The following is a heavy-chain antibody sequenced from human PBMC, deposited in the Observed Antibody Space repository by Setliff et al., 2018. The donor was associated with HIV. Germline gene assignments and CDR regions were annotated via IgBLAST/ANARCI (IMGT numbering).Heavy chain of an antibody. V-gene: IGHV3-30*02. Sequence: GGSLRLSCAASGFIFSDYHMSWIRQAPGKGLEWVAFIRYDGSNKYYADSVKGRFTISRDNSKNTLYLQMDSLRAEDTAVYYCAKESLAYCGGDCFFDYWGQGTLVTVSS. CDR3: AKESLAYCGGDCFFDY. D-gene: IGHD2-21*02. CDR1: GFIFSDYH. J-gene: IGHJ4*02. CDR2: IRYDGSNK.